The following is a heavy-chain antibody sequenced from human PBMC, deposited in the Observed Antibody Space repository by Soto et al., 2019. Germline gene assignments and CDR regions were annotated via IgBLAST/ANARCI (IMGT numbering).Heavy chain of an antibody. J-gene: IGHJ4*02. Sequence: SETLSLTCNVSGVIVSRGTYYGSWIRQPPGKGLEWIGYIDNSGSTNSNPSLKSRVTISADTSKNQFSLKLTSVTAADTAVYYCARAPSGSYSDYWGQGTLVTVSS. D-gene: IGHD1-26*01. V-gene: IGHV4-61*01. CDR3: ARAPSGSYSDY. CDR2: IDNSGST. CDR1: GVIVSRGTYY.